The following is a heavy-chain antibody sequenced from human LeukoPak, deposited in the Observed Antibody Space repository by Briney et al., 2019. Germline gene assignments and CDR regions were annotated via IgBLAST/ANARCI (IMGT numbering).Heavy chain of an antibody. CDR1: GGSISRSGYY. Sequence: SETLSLTCTVSGGSISRSGYYWGWIRQTPGKGLEWIGSIYYSGSTYYNPSLKSRVTISVDTSKNQFSLKLSSVTAADTAVYYCARVESVNAFDIWGQGTMVTVSS. V-gene: IGHV4-39*07. CDR2: IYYSGST. J-gene: IGHJ3*02. CDR3: ARVESVNAFDI. D-gene: IGHD4-23*01.